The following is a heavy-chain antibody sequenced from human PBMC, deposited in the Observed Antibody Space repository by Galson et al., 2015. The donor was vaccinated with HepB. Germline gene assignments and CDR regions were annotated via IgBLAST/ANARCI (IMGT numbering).Heavy chain of an antibody. V-gene: IGHV3-30*18. Sequence: SLRLSCAASGFTFSSYGMHWVRQAPGKGLEWVAVISYDGSNKYYADSVKGRFTISRDNSKNTLYLQMNSLRAEDTAVYYCAKDAQIDYYDSSGYYHWGQGTLVTVSS. CDR2: ISYDGSNK. CDR3: AKDAQIDYYDSSGYYH. D-gene: IGHD3-22*01. J-gene: IGHJ4*02. CDR1: GFTFSSYG.